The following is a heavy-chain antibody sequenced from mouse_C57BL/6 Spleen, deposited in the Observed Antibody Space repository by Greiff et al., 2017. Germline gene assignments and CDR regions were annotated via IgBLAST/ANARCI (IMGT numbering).Heavy chain of an antibody. CDR3: ARHRDYYGSSTDYFDY. Sequence: EVQRVESGGGLVQPGGSLKLSCAASGFTFSDYYMYWVRQTPEKRLEWVAYISNGGGSTYYPDTVKGRFTISRDNAKNTLYLQMSRLKSEDTAMYYCARHRDYYGSSTDYFDYWGQGTTLTVSS. CDR2: ISNGGGST. J-gene: IGHJ2*01. CDR1: GFTFSDYY. D-gene: IGHD1-1*01. V-gene: IGHV5-12*01.